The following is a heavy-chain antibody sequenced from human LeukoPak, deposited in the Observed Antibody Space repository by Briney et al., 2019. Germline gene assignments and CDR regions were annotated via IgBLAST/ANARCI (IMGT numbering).Heavy chain of an antibody. V-gene: IGHV4-4*07. J-gene: IGHJ3*02. CDR3: ARGYDILTGQVGAFDI. Sequence: SETLSLTCTVSGGSISSYYWSWIRQPAGKGLEWIGRIYTSGSTNYNPSLKSRVTMSVDTSKNQFSLRLSSVTAADTAVYYCARGYDILTGQVGAFDIWGQGTMVTVSS. CDR2: IYTSGST. D-gene: IGHD3-9*01. CDR1: GGSISSYY.